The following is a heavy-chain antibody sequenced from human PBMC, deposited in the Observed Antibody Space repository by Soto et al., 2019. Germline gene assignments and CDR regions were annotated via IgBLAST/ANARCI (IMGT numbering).Heavy chain of an antibody. J-gene: IGHJ4*02. Sequence: EVQLVDSGGGLVKPGGSLRLSYAASGFTFSSYSMNWVRQAPGKGLEWVSSISSSSSYIYYADSVKGRFTISRDNAKNSLYLQMNSLRAEDTAVYYCASHPRDSSGYWYYFDYWGQGTLVTVSS. CDR1: GFTFSSYS. D-gene: IGHD3-22*01. V-gene: IGHV3-21*01. CDR2: ISSSSSYI. CDR3: ASHPRDSSGYWYYFDY.